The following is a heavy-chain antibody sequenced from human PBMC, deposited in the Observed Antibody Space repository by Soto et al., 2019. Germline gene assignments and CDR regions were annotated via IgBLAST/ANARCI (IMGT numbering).Heavy chain of an antibody. Sequence: ASVKVSCKASGYTFTSYYINWVRQTTGQGLEWMGWMNPNNGNTGYAQDFQGRVTMTRNTSISAAYMELSSLRSEDTAVYYCATYRYDSSGYPYFDYWGQGTLVTVSS. CDR1: GYTFTSYY. CDR2: MNPNNGNT. CDR3: ATYRYDSSGYPYFDY. J-gene: IGHJ4*02. V-gene: IGHV1-8*01. D-gene: IGHD3-22*01.